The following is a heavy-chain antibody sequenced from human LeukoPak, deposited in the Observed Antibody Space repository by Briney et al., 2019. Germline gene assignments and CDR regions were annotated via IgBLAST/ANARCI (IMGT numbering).Heavy chain of an antibody. CDR2: IYYSGST. J-gene: IGHJ4*02. CDR3: ARARWITMIGGYYFDY. Sequence: SETLSLTCTVSGGSISSSSYYWGWTRQPPGKGLEWIGSIYYSGSTYYNPSLKSRVTISVDTSKNQFSLKLSPVTAADTAVYYCARARWITMIGGYYFDYWGQGTLVTVSS. V-gene: IGHV4-39*01. CDR1: GGSISSSSYY. D-gene: IGHD3-22*01.